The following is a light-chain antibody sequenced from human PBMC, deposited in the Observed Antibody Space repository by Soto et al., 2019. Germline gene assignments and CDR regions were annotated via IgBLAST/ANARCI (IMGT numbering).Light chain of an antibody. CDR1: SNDIGGYNL. CDR2: EAD. V-gene: IGLV2-23*02. CDR3: CSFAGGATFV. Sequence: QSVLTQPASVSGSPGQSITTSCTGTSNDIGGYNLVSWYQQHPGKAPKLVVYEADKRPSGVSNRFSGSKSGNTASLTISTLRPEDEADYSCCSFAGGATFVFGGGTKVTVL. J-gene: IGLJ2*01.